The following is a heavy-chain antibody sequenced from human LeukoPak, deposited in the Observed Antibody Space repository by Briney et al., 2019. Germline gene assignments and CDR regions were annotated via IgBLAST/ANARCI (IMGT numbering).Heavy chain of an antibody. V-gene: IGHV4-39*01. CDR3: ARTHYYHDSSGYCYAF. J-gene: IGHJ3*01. CDR2: IYYSGSA. D-gene: IGHD3-22*01. CDR1: GGSINSHSYH. Sequence: SETLSLTCTVSGGSINSHSYHWGWIRQPPGKGLEWIGSIYYSGSAYYNPSLKSRITISVDTSKNQFSLKVSSVTAADTAVYYCARTHYYHDSSGYCYAFWGQGTMVTVSS.